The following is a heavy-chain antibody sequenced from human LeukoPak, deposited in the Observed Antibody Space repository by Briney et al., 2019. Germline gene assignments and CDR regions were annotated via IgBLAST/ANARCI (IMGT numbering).Heavy chain of an antibody. CDR2: INPSGGST. CDR1: GYTFTSYY. Sequence: ASVKVSCKASGYTFTSYYMHGVRQAPGQGREWVGIINPSGGSTSYAQKFQGRVTMTRDTSTSTVYMELSSLRYEAAAVYSCERALSGWSIGAGIFDCWGQGTLVTVSS. V-gene: IGHV1-46*01. CDR3: ERALSGWSIGAGIFDC. J-gene: IGHJ4*02. D-gene: IGHD6-19*01.